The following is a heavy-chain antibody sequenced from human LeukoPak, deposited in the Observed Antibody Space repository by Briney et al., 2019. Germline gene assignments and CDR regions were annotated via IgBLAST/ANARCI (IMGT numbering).Heavy chain of an antibody. Sequence: GGSLRLSCAASGFTFSSYAMRWVRQAPGKGLEWVSAIGSGSGGTTIYADSVKGRFTISRDNSKNTLYLQMSSLRDEDTAVYYCAKIYESGRGVPYGMDVWGQGTTVTVSS. V-gene: IGHV3-23*01. CDR3: AKIYESGRGVPYGMDV. CDR1: GFTFSSYA. CDR2: IGSGSGGTT. J-gene: IGHJ6*02. D-gene: IGHD3-10*01.